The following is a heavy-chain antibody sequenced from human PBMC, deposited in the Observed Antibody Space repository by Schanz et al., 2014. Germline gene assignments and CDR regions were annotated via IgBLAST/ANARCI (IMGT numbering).Heavy chain of an antibody. CDR2: ISGSGGST. V-gene: IGHV3-23*01. CDR1: GFTFSSYA. J-gene: IGHJ6*03. D-gene: IGHD4-17*01. Sequence: EVQLLESGGGLVQPGGSLRLSCAASGFTFSSYAMSWVRQAPGKGLEWVSGISGSGGSTYYADSVKGRFTISRDNSKNTLYLQMNSLRAEDTAVYYCARDGDRFYHNCYMDVWGKGTTVTVSS. CDR3: ARDGDRFYHNCYMDV.